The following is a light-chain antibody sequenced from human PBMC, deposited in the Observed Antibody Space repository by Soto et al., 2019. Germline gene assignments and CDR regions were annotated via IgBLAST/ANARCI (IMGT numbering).Light chain of an antibody. Sequence: QPVLTQSPSASASLGASVKLTCTLSSGHSSYAIAWHQQQPEKGPRYLMKLNSDGSHSKGDGIPDRFSGSSSGAERYLTISSLQSEDEADYYCQTWGTGNPWVFGGGTKVTVL. CDR2: LNSDGSH. V-gene: IGLV4-69*01. CDR3: QTWGTGNPWV. J-gene: IGLJ3*02. CDR1: SGHSSYA.